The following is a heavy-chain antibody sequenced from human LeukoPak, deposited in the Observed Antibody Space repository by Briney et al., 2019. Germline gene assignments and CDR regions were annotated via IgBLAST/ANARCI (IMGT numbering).Heavy chain of an antibody. J-gene: IGHJ4*02. D-gene: IGHD5-12*01. CDR2: IYPGDSDT. CDR3: ARRSGYDLYYFDY. CDR1: GYSFTSYW. Sequence: GESLKISCKGSGYSFTSYWIGWVRQMPGKGLEWMGIIYPGDSDTRYSPSFQGQVTSSADKSITTAYLQWSSLKASDTAIYYCARRSGYDLYYFDYWGQGTLVTVSS. V-gene: IGHV5-51*01.